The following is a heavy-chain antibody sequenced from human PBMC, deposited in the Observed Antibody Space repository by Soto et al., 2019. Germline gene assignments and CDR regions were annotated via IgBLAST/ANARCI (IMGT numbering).Heavy chain of an antibody. CDR3: AKGPPPPYSSTWYYFDS. CDR1: GFTFSSYA. J-gene: IGHJ4*02. CDR2: ISGSGGST. V-gene: IGHV3-23*01. D-gene: IGHD6-13*01. Sequence: PGGSLSLSCSASGFTFSSYAMSWVRQAPGKGLETVSAISGSGGSTYYADSVRGRFTISRDNSKNMLYLQMDSLRAEDTAVYYCAKGPPPPYSSTWYYFDSWGQGILVTVSS.